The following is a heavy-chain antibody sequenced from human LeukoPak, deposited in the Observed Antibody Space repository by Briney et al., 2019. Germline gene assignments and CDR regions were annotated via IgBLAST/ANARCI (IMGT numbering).Heavy chain of an antibody. CDR1: GGTFSSYA. CDR3: ARGGLKTYYFDC. V-gene: IGHV1-69*06. J-gene: IGHJ4*02. CDR2: IIPIFGTA. D-gene: IGHD5/OR15-5a*01. Sequence: SVKVSCKASGGTFSSYAISWVRQAPGQGLEWMGGIIPIFGTANYAQKFQGRVTITADKSTSTAYMELSSLRSEDTAVYYCARGGLKTYYFDCWGQGTLVTVSS.